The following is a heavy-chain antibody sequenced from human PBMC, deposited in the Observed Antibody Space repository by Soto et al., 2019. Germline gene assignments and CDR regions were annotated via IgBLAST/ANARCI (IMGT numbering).Heavy chain of an antibody. CDR3: ARDNYDSAGVCDY. D-gene: IGHD3-22*01. CDR2: ISAYTGNT. V-gene: IGHV1-18*01. Sequence: QVQLVQSGAEVKKPGASVKVSCKASGYTFSSYGISWVRQAPGQGLEWMGWISAYTGNTNYAQKLQGRVTMTTDTSTIAAYMVLRSLRSDDTAVYYCARDNYDSAGVCDYWGQGTLVTVSS. J-gene: IGHJ4*02. CDR1: GYTFSSYG.